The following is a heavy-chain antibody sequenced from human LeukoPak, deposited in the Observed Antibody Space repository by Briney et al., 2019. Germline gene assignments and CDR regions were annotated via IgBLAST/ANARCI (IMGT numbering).Heavy chain of an antibody. CDR3: AKDLIWPAYYFDY. CDR1: GFTFSSYG. Sequence: SGGSLRLSCAASGFTFSSYGMSWVRQAPGKGLEWVSAISGSGGGAYYADSVRGRFTISRDNSKNTLYLQMNSLRAEDTAVYYCAKDLIWPAYYFDYWGQGTLVTVSS. V-gene: IGHV3-23*01. J-gene: IGHJ4*02. D-gene: IGHD3-16*01. CDR2: ISGSGGGA.